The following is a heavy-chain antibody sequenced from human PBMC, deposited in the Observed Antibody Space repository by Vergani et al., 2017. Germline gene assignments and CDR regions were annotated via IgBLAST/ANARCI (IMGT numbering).Heavy chain of an antibody. J-gene: IGHJ4*02. D-gene: IGHD1-26*01. CDR1: GGPISSYY. V-gene: IGHV4-59*01. Sequence: QVQLQESGPGLVKPSETLSLTCTVSGGPISSYYWSWIRQPPGKGLEWIGYIYYSGSTNYNPSLKSQDTISVDTCQNQFSLKLSYVTAADTGVYYWARGANSGGDLDYWGQGTLVTVSS. CDR3: ARGANSGGDLDY. CDR2: IYYSGST.